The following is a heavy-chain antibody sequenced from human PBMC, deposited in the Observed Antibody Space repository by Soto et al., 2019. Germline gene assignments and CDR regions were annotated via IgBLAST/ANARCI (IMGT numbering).Heavy chain of an antibody. D-gene: IGHD3-10*01. CDR1: GGSISSGGYY. CDR2: IYYSGST. Sequence: SETLSLTCTVSGGSISSGGYYWSWIRQHPVKGLEWIGYIYYSGSTYYNPSLKSRVTISVDTSKNQFSLKLSSVTAADTAVYYCARDQYYYGSGRFWFDPWGQGTLVTVSS. CDR3: ARDQYYYGSGRFWFDP. J-gene: IGHJ5*02. V-gene: IGHV4-31*03.